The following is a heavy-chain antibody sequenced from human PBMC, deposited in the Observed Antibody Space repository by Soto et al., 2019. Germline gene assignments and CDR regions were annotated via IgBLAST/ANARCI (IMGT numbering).Heavy chain of an antibody. CDR2: ISYYGSNK. J-gene: IGHJ3*02. CDR1: GFTFSSYS. CDR3: ARGPEDVRAFDI. Sequence: QVQLVESGGGVVQPGRSLRLSCAASGFTFSSYSMHCVRQAPGKVLEWVAVISYYGSNKYYADSVKGRFTISRDNSKNALYLQMNSLRAEDTAVYYCARGPEDVRAFDIWGQGTMVTVSS. D-gene: IGHD3-10*01. V-gene: IGHV3-30-3*01.